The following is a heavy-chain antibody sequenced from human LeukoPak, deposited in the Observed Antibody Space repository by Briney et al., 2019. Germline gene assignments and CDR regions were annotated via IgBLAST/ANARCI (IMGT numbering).Heavy chain of an antibody. Sequence: GGSVRLSCAASGFTFSSYGMHWVRQAPGKGLEWVAVISYDGSNKYYADSVKGRFTISRDNSKNTLYLQMNSLRAEDTAVYYCAKDVRQWELPQFDYWGQGTLVTVPS. J-gene: IGHJ4*02. V-gene: IGHV3-30*18. D-gene: IGHD1-26*01. CDR2: ISYDGSNK. CDR3: AKDVRQWELPQFDY. CDR1: GFTFSSYG.